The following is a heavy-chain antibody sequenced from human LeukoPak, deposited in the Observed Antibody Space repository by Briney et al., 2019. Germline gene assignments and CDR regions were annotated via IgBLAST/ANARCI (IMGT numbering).Heavy chain of an antibody. J-gene: IGHJ6*03. Sequence: GASVKVSCKASGGTFSSYAISWVRQAPGHGLEWMGGIIPIFGTANYAQKFQGRVTITTDESTSTAYMELSSLRSEDTAVYYCASSIWFGELSEHYYYYYMDVWGKGTTVTVSS. CDR2: IIPIFGTA. V-gene: IGHV1-69*05. D-gene: IGHD3-10*01. CDR1: GGTFSSYA. CDR3: ASSIWFGELSEHYYYYYMDV.